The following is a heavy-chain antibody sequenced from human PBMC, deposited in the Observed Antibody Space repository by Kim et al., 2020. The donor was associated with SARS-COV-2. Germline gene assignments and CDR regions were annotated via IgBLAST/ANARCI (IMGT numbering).Heavy chain of an antibody. V-gene: IGHV7-4-1*02. J-gene: IGHJ4*02. CDR3: ASPPRYCTDTTCAVPIDY. D-gene: IGHD2-8*02. Sequence: ASVTVSCKASGYSFTTYAMNWVRQAPGQGLEWMGWINTNTGNPTYAQGFRGRFVFSLDTSVSTAYLQISGLKAEDTAVYYCASPPRYCTDTTCAVPIDYWGQGTLVTVSS. CDR1: GYSFTTYA. CDR2: INTNTGNP.